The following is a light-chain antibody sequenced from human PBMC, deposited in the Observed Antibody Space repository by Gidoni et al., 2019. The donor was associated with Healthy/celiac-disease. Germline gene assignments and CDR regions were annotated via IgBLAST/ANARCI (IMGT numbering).Light chain of an antibody. CDR2: WAS. Sequence: DIVMTQSPDSLAVSLGERATINCKSRPSVLYSSNNKNYLAWYQQKPGQPPKLLIYWASTRESGVPDRFSGSGSGTDFTLTISSLQAEDVAVYYCQQYYSTPRTFGPGTKVDIK. CDR3: QQYYSTPRT. CDR1: PSVLYSSNNKNY. V-gene: IGKV4-1*01. J-gene: IGKJ3*01.